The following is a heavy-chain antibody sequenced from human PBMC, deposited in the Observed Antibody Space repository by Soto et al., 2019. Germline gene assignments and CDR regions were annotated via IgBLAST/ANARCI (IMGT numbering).Heavy chain of an antibody. Sequence: ASVKVSCKASGGTFSSYTISWVRQAPGQGLEWMGRIIPILGIANYAQKFQGRVTITADKSTSTAYMELSSLRSEDTAGYYCATDTYCSSTSCYHYYYYMDVWGKGTTVTVSS. CDR3: ATDTYCSSTSCYHYYYYMDV. D-gene: IGHD2-2*01. V-gene: IGHV1-69*02. CDR2: IIPILGIA. J-gene: IGHJ6*03. CDR1: GGTFSSYT.